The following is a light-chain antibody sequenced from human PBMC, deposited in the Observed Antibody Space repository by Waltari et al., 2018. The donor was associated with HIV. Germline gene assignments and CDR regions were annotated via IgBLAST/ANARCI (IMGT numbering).Light chain of an antibody. CDR1: KLGHKY. CDR3: QAWDTGTAS. CDR2: QDN. J-gene: IGLJ2*01. V-gene: IGLV3-1*01. Sequence: SYDLTQPPSVSLSPGQTASITCSGDKLGHKYVCWYQQKPGQSPVLVIYQDNKRPSGIPERFSGSNSGNTATLTISGTQAMDEADYYCQAWDTGTASFGGGTRLTVL.